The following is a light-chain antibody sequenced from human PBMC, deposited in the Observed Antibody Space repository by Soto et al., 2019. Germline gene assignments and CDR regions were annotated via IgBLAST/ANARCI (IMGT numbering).Light chain of an antibody. CDR3: SSYTSSIS. CDR1: SSDVGGYNY. Sequence: QSALTQPASVSGSPGQSITISCTGTSSDVGGYNYVSWYQQHPGKAPKLMVYDVNTRASGVSNRFSGSKSGNTASLTISGLQTEDDADYYCSSYTSSISFGGGTKLTVL. CDR2: DVN. J-gene: IGLJ2*01. V-gene: IGLV2-14*01.